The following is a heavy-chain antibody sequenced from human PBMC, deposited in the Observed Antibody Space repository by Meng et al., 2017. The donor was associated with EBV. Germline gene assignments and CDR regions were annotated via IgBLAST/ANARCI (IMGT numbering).Heavy chain of an antibody. Sequence: EGQLGESGGGLVQPGGSLKLSCGASGFIFRDSAMHWVRQASGKGLEWVGRVETKTSKYATAYAASVKGRFSVSRDDSKNMVFLEMNSLKTEDTARYYCWGDLNYGSYWGQGTLVTVSS. J-gene: IGHJ4*02. CDR2: VETKTSKYAT. D-gene: IGHD3-16*01. CDR1: GFIFRDSA. CDR3: WGDLNYGSY. V-gene: IGHV3-73*01.